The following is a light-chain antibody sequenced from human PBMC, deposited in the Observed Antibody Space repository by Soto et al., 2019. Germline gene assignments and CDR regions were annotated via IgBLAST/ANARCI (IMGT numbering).Light chain of an antibody. Sequence: QSALTQPASVSGSPGQSITISCTVTSSDVGAYEFVSWYQHSPGTAPKLVTFDVTHRPPGVSDRFSGSKSANTPSLTISGLQAADEAVYYCSSYTTRTTLVFGGGTKLTVL. J-gene: IGLJ2*01. CDR1: SSDVGAYEF. CDR2: DVT. V-gene: IGLV2-14*01. CDR3: SSYTTRTTLV.